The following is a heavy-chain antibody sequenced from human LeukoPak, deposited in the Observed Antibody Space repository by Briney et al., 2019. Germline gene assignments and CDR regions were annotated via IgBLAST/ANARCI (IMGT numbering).Heavy chain of an antibody. CDR2: ISWDGGST. Sequence: GGSLRLSCAASGFTFDDYTMHWVRQAPGKGLEWVSLISWDGGSTYYADSVKGRFTISRDNAKNSLYLQMNSLGAEDTAVYYCARYQRLGELDIPYYFDYWGQGTLVTVSS. J-gene: IGHJ4*02. V-gene: IGHV3-43*01. CDR1: GFTFDDYT. D-gene: IGHD3-10*01. CDR3: ARYQRLGELDIPYYFDY.